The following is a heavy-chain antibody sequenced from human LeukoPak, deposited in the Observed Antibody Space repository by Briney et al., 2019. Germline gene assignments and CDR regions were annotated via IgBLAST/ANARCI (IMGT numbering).Heavy chain of an antibody. D-gene: IGHD5-24*01. V-gene: IGHV3-53*01. CDR2: IYGGGNI. J-gene: IGHJ4*02. Sequence: GGSLRLSCAASGFTVSSNYMNWVRQAPGKGLEWVSVIYGGGNIYYADSVKGRFTISRDNSKNTLYHQVNSLRAEDTAVYYCARGAGYNYPYYFDYWGQGTLVTVSS. CDR1: GFTVSSNY. CDR3: ARGAGYNYPYYFDY.